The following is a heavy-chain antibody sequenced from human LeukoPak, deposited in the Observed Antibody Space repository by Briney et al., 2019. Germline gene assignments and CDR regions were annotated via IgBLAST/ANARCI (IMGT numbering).Heavy chain of an antibody. CDR1: GYIFTSYW. Sequence: SCKXSGYIFTSYWIGWVRQLPGKGLEWMGIIYPGDSDTRYSPSFQGQVTISADKSISTAYLQWSSLKASDTAMYYCASFGVVAGSDYWGQGTLVTVSS. J-gene: IGHJ4*02. CDR3: ASFGVVAGSDY. D-gene: IGHD3-3*01. V-gene: IGHV5-51*01. CDR2: IYPGDSDT.